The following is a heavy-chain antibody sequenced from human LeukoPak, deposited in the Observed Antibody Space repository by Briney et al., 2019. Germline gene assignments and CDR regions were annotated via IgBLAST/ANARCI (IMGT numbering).Heavy chain of an antibody. V-gene: IGHV3-23*01. J-gene: IGHJ5*02. D-gene: IGHD3-22*01. CDR2: IFQGGGEI. CDR1: GFTFSDFA. CDR3: ARAHYYDSSGYYYA. Sequence: GGSLRLSCAASGFTFSDFAMIWVRQPPGKGLEWVSSIFQGGGEIHYADSVRGRFTISRDNAKNTLYLQMNSLRAEDTAVYYCARAHYYDSSGYYYAWGQGTLVTVSS.